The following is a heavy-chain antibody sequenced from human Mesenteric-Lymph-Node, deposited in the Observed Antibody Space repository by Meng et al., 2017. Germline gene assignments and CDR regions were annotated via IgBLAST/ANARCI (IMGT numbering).Heavy chain of an antibody. CDR3: ASSYYYGSGSYYNNDY. CDR2: ISSGGSTI. CDR1: GFTFDSHE. D-gene: IGHD3-10*01. J-gene: IGHJ4*02. V-gene: IGHV3-48*03. Sequence: LSLTCVGSGFTFDSHEMNWVRQAPGKGLEWVSYISSGGSTIYYADSVRGRFTISRDNAKKSLYLQMYSLRAEDTAIYYCASSYYYGSGSYYNNDYWGQGTLVTVSS.